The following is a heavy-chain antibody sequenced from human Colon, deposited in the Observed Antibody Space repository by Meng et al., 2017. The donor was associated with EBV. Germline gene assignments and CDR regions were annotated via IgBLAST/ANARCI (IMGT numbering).Heavy chain of an antibody. V-gene: IGHV4-4*02. Sequence: SGSVLVKPSETLSLTCAVSGGSISSSNWWGWVRQSREKGLEWIGEIFHSGLTNYNPSLQSRVTISVDKSKNQFSLEVNSVTAADTAIYYCMRDLLVLEKNEVWGRGTLVTVSS. J-gene: IGHJ2*01. D-gene: IGHD1-1*01. CDR2: IFHSGLT. CDR3: MRDLLVLEKNEV. CDR1: GGSISSSNW.